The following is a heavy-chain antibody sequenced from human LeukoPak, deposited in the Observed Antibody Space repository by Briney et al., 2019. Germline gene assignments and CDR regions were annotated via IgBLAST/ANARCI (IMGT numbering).Heavy chain of an antibody. CDR1: GFSLSTSGM. D-gene: IGHD3-3*01. CDR2: INHSGNT. V-gene: IGHV4/OR15-8*02. J-gene: IGHJ4*02. CDR3: ARDTEMSAVFDS. Sequence: ESGPTLVNPTQTLTLTCTFSGFSLSTSGMCVSWIRQPPGKGLEWIGEINHSGNTNYNPSLKSRVTISIDTSNNYFSLKLSSVTAADTAVYYCARDTEMSAVFDSWGQGTLVTVSS.